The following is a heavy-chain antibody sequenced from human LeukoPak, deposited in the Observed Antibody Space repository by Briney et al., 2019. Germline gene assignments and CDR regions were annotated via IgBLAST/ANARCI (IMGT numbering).Heavy chain of an antibody. V-gene: IGHV3-74*01. D-gene: IGHD3-22*01. CDR3: AREAHFHLYYYDSELLDY. J-gene: IGHJ4*02. Sequence: GGSLRLSCAASGFTFSSYWMHWVRQAPGKGLVWVSRINSDGSSTSYADSVKGRFTISRDNAKNTLYLQMNSLRAEDTAVYYCAREAHFHLYYYDSELLDYWGQGTLVTVSS. CDR2: INSDGSST. CDR1: GFTFSSYW.